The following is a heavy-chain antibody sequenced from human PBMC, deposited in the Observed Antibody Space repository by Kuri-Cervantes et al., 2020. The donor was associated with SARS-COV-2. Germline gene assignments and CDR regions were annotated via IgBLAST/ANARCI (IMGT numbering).Heavy chain of an antibody. Sequence: GESLKISCAASGFTFSSYGMHWVRQAPGKGLEWVSVIYSGGSSPYYADSVQGRFTISRDNSKNTLYLLMNSLRAEDTAVYYCANLWPSRGGYSYGPGSWG. J-gene: IGHJ5*01. CDR3: ANLWPSRGGYSYGPGS. D-gene: IGHD5-18*01. CDR1: GFTFSSYG. V-gene: IGHV3-NL1*01. CDR2: IYSGGSSP.